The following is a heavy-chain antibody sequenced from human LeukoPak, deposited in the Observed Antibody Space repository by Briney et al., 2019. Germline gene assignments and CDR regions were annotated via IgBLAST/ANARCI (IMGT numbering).Heavy chain of an antibody. V-gene: IGHV4-39*01. D-gene: IGHD3-10*01. Sequence: PSETLSLTCTVCGGSISSSSYYWGWIRQPPGKGLEWIGSIYYSGSTYYNPSLKSRVTISVDTSKNQFSLKLSSVTAADTAVYYCARHAHYGSGKNAFDIWGQGTMVTVSS. CDR2: IYYSGST. CDR1: GGSISSSSYY. CDR3: ARHAHYGSGKNAFDI. J-gene: IGHJ3*02.